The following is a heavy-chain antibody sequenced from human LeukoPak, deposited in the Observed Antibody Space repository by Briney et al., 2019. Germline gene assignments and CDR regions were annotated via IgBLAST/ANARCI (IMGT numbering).Heavy chain of an antibody. D-gene: IGHD2-2*01. Sequence: ASVKVSCKASGYTFSSYGITWVRQAPGQGLEWMGWISVYNGNVNYAQNLQGGVTMTTDTSTSTAYMELRSLRSDDTAVYYCARAPESLIILSSTNDYWGQGTLVTVSS. V-gene: IGHV1-18*01. J-gene: IGHJ4*02. CDR2: ISVYNGNV. CDR1: GYTFSSYG. CDR3: ARAPESLIILSSTNDY.